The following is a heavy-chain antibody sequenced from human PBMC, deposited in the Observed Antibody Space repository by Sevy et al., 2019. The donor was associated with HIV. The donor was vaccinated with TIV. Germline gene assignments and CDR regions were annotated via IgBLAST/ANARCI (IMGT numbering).Heavy chain of an antibody. CDR2: ISYDGSNT. CDR1: GFTFSSYA. CDR3: ARFPPQRAFDI. Sequence: GGSLRLSYVGSGFTFSSYALHWVRQAPDKGLEWVAVISYDGSNTYYAHSVKGRFTISRDNSKNTLYLQMNSLRADDTAVFYCARFPPQRAFDIWGQGTTVTVSS. V-gene: IGHV3-30*04. J-gene: IGHJ3*02.